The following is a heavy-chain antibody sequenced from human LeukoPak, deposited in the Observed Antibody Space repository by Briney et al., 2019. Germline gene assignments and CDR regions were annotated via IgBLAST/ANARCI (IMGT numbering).Heavy chain of an antibody. Sequence: GGSLRLSCAASGFTFSSYWMHWVRQAPGKGLVWVSRINSDGSSTSYADSVKGRFTVSRDNAKNTLYLQMNSLRAEDTAVYYCARPLYCSGGSCYYPGAAYYYYGMDVWAKGPRSPSPQ. CDR2: INSDGSST. CDR1: GFTFSSYW. CDR3: ARPLYCSGGSCYYPGAAYYYYGMDV. D-gene: IGHD2-15*01. J-gene: IGHJ6*04. V-gene: IGHV3-74*01.